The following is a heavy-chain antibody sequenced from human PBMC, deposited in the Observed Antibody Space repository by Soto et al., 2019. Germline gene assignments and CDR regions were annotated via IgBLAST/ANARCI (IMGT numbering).Heavy chain of an antibody. CDR2: IYYSGIT. Sequence: WTWIRQHPGKGLEWIGYIYYSGITYYNPSLKSRVTISVDTSKNQSSLKLSSVTAADTAVYYCAREPLDWGQGTLVTVSS. V-gene: IGHV4-31*02. J-gene: IGHJ4*02. CDR3: AREPLD.